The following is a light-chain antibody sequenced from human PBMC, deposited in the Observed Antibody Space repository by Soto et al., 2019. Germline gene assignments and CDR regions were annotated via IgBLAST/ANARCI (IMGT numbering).Light chain of an antibody. V-gene: IGKV3-15*01. CDR2: GAS. Sequence: EILLTQSPVTLSVSPGERATLSCRASQSVTSKLAWYQQRPGQAPRLLIYGASTRATGIPARFSGGGSGTEFTLTISSLQSEDFAVYYCQQYNNWPPYTFGQGTKVDIK. J-gene: IGKJ2*01. CDR1: QSVTSK. CDR3: QQYNNWPPYT.